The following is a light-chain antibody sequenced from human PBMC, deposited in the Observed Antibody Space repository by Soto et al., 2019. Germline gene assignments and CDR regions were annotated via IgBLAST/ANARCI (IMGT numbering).Light chain of an antibody. CDR1: QSISSY. CDR3: QQSDSTGTWT. Sequence: DVGVTQFQSSLSPPVGDRATLTSWESQSISSYLNWYQQKPGKAPKLLIYATSSLQSGVPSRFSGSGSGTDFTLTISSLQPEDFATYYCQQSDSTGTWTFGQGTKVDIK. V-gene: IGKV1-39*01. CDR2: ATS. J-gene: IGKJ1*01.